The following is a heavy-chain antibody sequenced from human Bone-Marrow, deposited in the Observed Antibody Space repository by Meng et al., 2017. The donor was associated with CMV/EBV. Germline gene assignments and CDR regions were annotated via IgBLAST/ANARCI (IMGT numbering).Heavy chain of an antibody. CDR2: IHPGDSDT. CDR1: GYSFASHW. J-gene: IGHJ4*02. D-gene: IGHD5-24*01. CDR3: ARTADGYNFLDYFDY. Sequence: KVSCKASGYSFASHWIGWVRQMPGKGLEWMGIIHPGDSDTRYRPPFQGQVTISADKSITTAYLQGSSLKTSDTAMYYCARTADGYNFLDYFDYWGQGTLVTVSS. V-gene: IGHV5-51*01.